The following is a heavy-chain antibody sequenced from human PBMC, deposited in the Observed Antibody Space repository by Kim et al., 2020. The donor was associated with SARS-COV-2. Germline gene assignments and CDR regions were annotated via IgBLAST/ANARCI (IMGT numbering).Heavy chain of an antibody. V-gene: IGHV3-23*01. CDR1: GFTFSGYG. CDR3: AKRLGPTTPNFDY. J-gene: IGHJ4*02. CDR2: VSDTGADR. Sequence: GWSLRLSCAASGFTFSGYGMSWVRQAPGKGLEWASAVSDTGADRNYANSVKGRFTISRDNSKNTLYLQMNSLREEDTAVYYCAKRLGPTTPNFDYWGQGTLVTVSS. D-gene: IGHD1-26*01.